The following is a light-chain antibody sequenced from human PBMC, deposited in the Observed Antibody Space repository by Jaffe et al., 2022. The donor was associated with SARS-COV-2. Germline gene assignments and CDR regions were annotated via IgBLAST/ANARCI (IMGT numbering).Light chain of an antibody. CDR1: SSNIGAGYD. J-gene: IGLJ2*01. CDR3: QSYDTSLSGPVV. Sequence: QSVLTQPPSVSGAPGQRVTISCTGSSSNIGAGYDVHWYQQFPGSAPRLLIYSNNNRPSGVPDRFSGSKSGTSASLVISGLQPEDEAGYYCQSYDTSLSGPVVFGGGTWLPVL. CDR2: SNN. V-gene: IGLV1-40*01.